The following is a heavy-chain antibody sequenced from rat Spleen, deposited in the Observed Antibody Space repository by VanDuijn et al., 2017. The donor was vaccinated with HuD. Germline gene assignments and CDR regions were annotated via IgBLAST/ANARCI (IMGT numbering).Heavy chain of an antibody. D-gene: IGHD4-1*01. CDR2: INAGSGGT. V-gene: IGHV1-43*01. J-gene: IGHJ4*01. CDR3: ARRSYTGMDA. Sequence: QVQLQQSGALLAKPGSSVKISCEASGYTFTNYYITWIKQTTGQGLEYFGSINAGSGGTNYNEKFKGKATLTVDKSSCTAFMQLSSLTPDDSVVYYCARRSYTGMDAWGQGASVTVSS. CDR1: GYTFTNYY.